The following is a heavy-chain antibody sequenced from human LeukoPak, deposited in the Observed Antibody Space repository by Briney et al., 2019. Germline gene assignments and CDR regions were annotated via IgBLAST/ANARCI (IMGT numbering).Heavy chain of an antibody. V-gene: IGHV4-39*01. Sequence: SETLSLTCTVSGGSISSSSYYWGWIRQPPGKGLEWIGSIYYSGSTYYNPSLKSRVTISVDTSKNQFSLKLSSVTAADTAVYYCARVWTYYYDSSGYPRNWGQGTLVTVSS. CDR2: IYYSGST. CDR3: ARVWTYYYDSSGYPRN. D-gene: IGHD3-22*01. CDR1: GGSISSSSYY. J-gene: IGHJ4*02.